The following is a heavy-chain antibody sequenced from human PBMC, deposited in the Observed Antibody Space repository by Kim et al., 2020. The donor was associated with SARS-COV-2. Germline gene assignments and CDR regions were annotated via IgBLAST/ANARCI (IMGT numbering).Heavy chain of an antibody. CDR3: ARGCSSGWCGAFDI. D-gene: IGHD6-19*01. CDR1: GGSFSGYY. V-gene: IGHV4-34*01. CDR2: INHSGST. J-gene: IGHJ3*02. Sequence: SETLSLTCAVYGGSFSGYYWSWIRQPPGKGLEWIGEINHSGSTNYNPSLKSRVTISVDTSKNQFSLKLSSVTAADTAVYYCARGCSSGWCGAFDIWGQGTMVTVSS.